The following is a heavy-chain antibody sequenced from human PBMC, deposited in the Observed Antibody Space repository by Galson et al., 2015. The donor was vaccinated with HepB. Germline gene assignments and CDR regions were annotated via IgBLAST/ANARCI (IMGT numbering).Heavy chain of an antibody. D-gene: IGHD1-26*01. J-gene: IGHJ4*02. CDR2: IVVGSGNT. CDR1: GFTFTSSA. V-gene: IGHV1-58*01. CDR3: APLVSGSYYSAY. Sequence: SVKVSCKASGFTFTSSAVQWVRQARGQRLEWIGWIVVGSGNTNYAQKFQERVTITRDMSTSTAYMELSSLRSEDTAVYYCAPLVSGSYYSAYWGQGTLVTVSS.